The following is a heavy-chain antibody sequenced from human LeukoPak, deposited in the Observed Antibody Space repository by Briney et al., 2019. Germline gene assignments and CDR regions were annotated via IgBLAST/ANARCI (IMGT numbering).Heavy chain of an antibody. Sequence: GGSLRLSCAASGFTFSSYSMNWVRQAPGKGLEWVSSISSSSSYIYYADSVKGRFTISRENAKNSLYLQMNSLRAEDTAVYYCARGRGQLNYYYMDVWGKGTTVTVSS. D-gene: IGHD5-18*01. V-gene: IGHV3-21*01. CDR1: GFTFSSYS. CDR3: ARGRGQLNYYYMDV. J-gene: IGHJ6*03. CDR2: ISSSSSYI.